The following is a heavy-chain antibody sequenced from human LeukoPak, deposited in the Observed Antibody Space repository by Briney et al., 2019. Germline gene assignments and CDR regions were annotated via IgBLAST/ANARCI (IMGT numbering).Heavy chain of an antibody. CDR3: AQRADFWSGYYWVY. D-gene: IGHD3-3*01. Sequence: SETLSLTCTVSGGSISSSSYYWGWIRQAPGKGLEWIGSIYYSGSTYYNPSLKSRVTISVDTSKNQFSLKLSSVTAADTAVYYCAQRADFWSGYYWVYWGQGTLVTVSS. CDR1: GGSISSSSYY. CDR2: IYYSGST. J-gene: IGHJ4*02. V-gene: IGHV4-39*01.